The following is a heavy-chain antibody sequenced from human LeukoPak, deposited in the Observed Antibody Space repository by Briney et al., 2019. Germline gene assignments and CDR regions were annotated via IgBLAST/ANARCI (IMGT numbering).Heavy chain of an antibody. V-gene: IGHV3-7*03. J-gene: IGHJ4*02. D-gene: IGHD1-14*01. CDR1: GFTFSSYW. Sequence: PGGSLRLSCAASGFTFSSYWMSWVRQAPGKGLEWVANIKQDGSENYYVDSVKGRFTISRDNAKSSLYLQMNSLRAEDTALYYCAKDGIPQPGYWGQGTLVTVSS. CDR3: AKDGIPQPGY. CDR2: IKQDGSEN.